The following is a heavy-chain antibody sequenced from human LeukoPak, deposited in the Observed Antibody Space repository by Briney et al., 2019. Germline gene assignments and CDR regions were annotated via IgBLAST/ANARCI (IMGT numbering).Heavy chain of an antibody. V-gene: IGHV3-30*18. CDR2: ISYDGSNK. CDR1: GFTFSSYG. D-gene: IGHD2-2*01. J-gene: IGHJ6*02. Sequence: PGGSLRLSCAASGFTFSSYGMHWVRQAPGKGLEWVAVISYDGSNKYYADSVKGRFTISRDNSKNTLYLQMNSLRAEDTAVYYCAKDWVYCSSTSCKRGLYYYYYYGMDVWGQGTTVTVSS. CDR3: AKDWVYCSSTSCKRGLYYYYYYGMDV.